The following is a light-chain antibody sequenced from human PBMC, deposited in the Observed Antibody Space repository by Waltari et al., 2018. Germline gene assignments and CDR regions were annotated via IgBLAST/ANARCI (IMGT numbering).Light chain of an antibody. J-gene: IGKJ5*01. CDR2: DVF. CDR3: QQRSDWPPAIT. CDR1: RSVSGY. Sequence: IVLTQSPVTLSLSPGGRATLPCRASRSVSGYLAWYRQKPGQAPRLLIYDVFKRATGIPERFSGSGSETDFTLTISSLEPEDFGVYFCQQRSDWPPAITFGQGTRLEIK. V-gene: IGKV3-11*01.